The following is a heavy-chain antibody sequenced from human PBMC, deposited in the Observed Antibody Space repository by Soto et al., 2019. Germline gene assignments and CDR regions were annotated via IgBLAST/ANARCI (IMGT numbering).Heavy chain of an antibody. Sequence: PSETLSLTCTVSGGSISSGGYYWSWIRQHPGKGLEWIGCIYYSGSTYYNPSLKSRVTISVDTSKNQFSLKLSSVTAADTAVYYCAREATVLENWFDPWGQGTLVTVPS. CDR1: GGSISSGGYY. J-gene: IGHJ5*02. CDR3: AREATVLENWFDP. V-gene: IGHV4-31*03. D-gene: IGHD4-17*01. CDR2: IYYSGST.